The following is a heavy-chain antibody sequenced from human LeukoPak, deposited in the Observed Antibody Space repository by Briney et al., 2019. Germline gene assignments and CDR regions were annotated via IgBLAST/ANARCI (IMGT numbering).Heavy chain of an antibody. D-gene: IGHD5-18*01. J-gene: IGHJ5*02. V-gene: IGHV4-34*01. CDR1: GGSFSGYY. CDR2: INHSGST. Sequence: SETLSLTCAVYGGSFSGYYWSWIRQPPGKGLEWIGEINHSGSTNYNPSLKSRVTISVDTSKNQFSLKLSSVTAADTAVYYCARVSGSQLWLSWFDPWGQGTLVTVSS. CDR3: ARVSGSQLWLSWFDP.